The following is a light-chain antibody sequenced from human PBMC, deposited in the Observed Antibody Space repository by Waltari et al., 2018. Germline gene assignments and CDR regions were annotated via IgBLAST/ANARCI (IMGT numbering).Light chain of an antibody. Sequence: EIVLTQSPAILSFSPGERATLSCKASQSVGTYLAWYQQRPGQSPRPLIYDASNRATGIPAQFTGSGSETDFNLTISSLQPEDFAVYYFQQRRNWPLTFGGGTRVQI. J-gene: IGKJ4*01. CDR1: QSVGTY. CDR3: QQRRNWPLT. V-gene: IGKV3-11*01. CDR2: DAS.